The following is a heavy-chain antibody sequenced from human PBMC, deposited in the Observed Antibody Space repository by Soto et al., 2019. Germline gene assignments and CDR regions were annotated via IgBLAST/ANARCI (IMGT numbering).Heavy chain of an antibody. D-gene: IGHD4-17*01. CDR2: IKSKTDGGTT. J-gene: IGHJ4*02. CDR3: TTDSYGGKSVAFEY. CDR1: GFTFSNAW. Sequence: GGSLRLSCSASGFTFSNAWMSWVRQAPGKGLEWVGRIKSKTDGGTTDYAAPVKGRFTISRDDSKNTLYLQMNSLKTEDTAVYYCTTDSYGGKSVAFEYWGQGTLVTVYS. V-gene: IGHV3-15*01.